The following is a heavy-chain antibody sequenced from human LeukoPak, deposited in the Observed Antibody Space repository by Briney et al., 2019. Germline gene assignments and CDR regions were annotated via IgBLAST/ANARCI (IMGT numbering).Heavy chain of an antibody. CDR1: GFSFSSYG. J-gene: IGHJ4*02. CDR2: IRYDGSKK. Sequence: PGGSLRLSWAASGFSFSSYGMHWVRHAPGKGLEWEAFIRYDGSKKYYADSVKGRFTISRDNSKDTVYLLMNSLRAEDTAVYYCTRDSGWYGISWGQGTLVIVSS. CDR3: TRDSGWYGIS. V-gene: IGHV3-30*02. D-gene: IGHD6-19*01.